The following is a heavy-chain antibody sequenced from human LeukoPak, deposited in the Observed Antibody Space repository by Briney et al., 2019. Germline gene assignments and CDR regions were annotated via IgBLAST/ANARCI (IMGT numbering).Heavy chain of an antibody. V-gene: IGHV4-59*01. J-gene: IGHJ4*02. CDR1: VGSISSYY. CDR2: IYYSGIT. Sequence: KPSETLSLTCTVSVGSISSYYWSWIRQPPGKGLEWIGYIYYSGITHYYPSLKSRVTISLDTSKNQFSLKLSSVTAADTAVYYCARDRGSSPDYFDYWGQGTLVTVSS. CDR3: ARDRGSSPDYFDY. D-gene: IGHD6-6*01.